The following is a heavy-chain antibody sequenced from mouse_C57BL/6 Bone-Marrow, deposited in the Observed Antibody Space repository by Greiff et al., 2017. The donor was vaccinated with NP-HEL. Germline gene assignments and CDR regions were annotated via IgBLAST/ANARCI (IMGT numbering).Heavy chain of an antibody. D-gene: IGHD1-1*01. J-gene: IGHJ2*01. CDR1: GYTFTSYG. Sequence: VKLMESGAELARPGASVKLSCKASGYTFTSYGISWVKQRTGQGLEWIGEIYPRSGNTYYNEKFKGKATLTADKSSSTAYMELRSLTSEDSAVYFCARWQYYGSSYDYFDYWGQGTTLTVSS. V-gene: IGHV1-81*01. CDR2: IYPRSGNT. CDR3: ARWQYYGSSYDYFDY.